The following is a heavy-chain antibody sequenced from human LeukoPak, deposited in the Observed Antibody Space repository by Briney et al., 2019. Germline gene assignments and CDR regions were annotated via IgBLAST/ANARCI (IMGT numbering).Heavy chain of an antibody. CDR3: ARGGYCGNTRCGGLDS. CDR2: INHNGIT. J-gene: IGHJ4*02. D-gene: IGHD2-2*01. V-gene: IGHV4-34*01. CDR1: GGPFRGYY. Sequence: SETLSLTCAAYGGPFRGYYFTWIHQAPGKGLEWIGEINHNGITNYNPSLKSRVTISVDTSKNQISLKQTSATAADTAVYYCARGGYCGNTRCGGLDSWGQGTLVTVSS.